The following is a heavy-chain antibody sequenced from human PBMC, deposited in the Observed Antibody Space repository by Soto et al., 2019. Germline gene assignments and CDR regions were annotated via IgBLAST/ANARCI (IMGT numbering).Heavy chain of an antibody. J-gene: IGHJ4*02. Sequence: GGSLRLSCAASGFTFSSYAMNWGRQAPGKGLEWVSVISGSGGSTYYADSVKGRFTISRDNSRNTLYLQMNSLRVEDTAVYYCAKDRGGRIVGTRLDYWGQGTLVTVS. CDR3: AKDRGGRIVGTRLDY. CDR1: GFTFSSYA. CDR2: ISGSGGST. D-gene: IGHD1-26*01. V-gene: IGHV3-23*01.